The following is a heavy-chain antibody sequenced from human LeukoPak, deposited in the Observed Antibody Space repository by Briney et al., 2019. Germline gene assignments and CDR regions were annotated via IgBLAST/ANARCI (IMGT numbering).Heavy chain of an antibody. CDR3: ARDQGLAPYNWFDP. CDR1: GGSISSYY. V-gene: IGHV4-59*01. Sequence: PSETLSLTCTVSGGSISSYYWSWIRQPPGKGLEWIGYIYYSGSTNYNPSLKSRVTISVDTSKNQFSLKLSSVTAADTAVYYCARDQGLAPYNWFDPWGQGTLVTVSS. J-gene: IGHJ5*02. CDR2: IYYSGST. D-gene: IGHD6-19*01.